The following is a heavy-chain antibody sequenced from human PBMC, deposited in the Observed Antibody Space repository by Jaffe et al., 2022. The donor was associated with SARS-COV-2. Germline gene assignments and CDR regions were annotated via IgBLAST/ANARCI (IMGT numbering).Heavy chain of an antibody. J-gene: IGHJ4*02. CDR1: GFTFGDYA. Sequence: EVQLVESGGGLVQPGRSLRLSCTASGFTFGDYAMSWFRQAPGKGLEWVGFIRSKAYGGTTEYAASVKGRFTISRDDSKSIAYLQMNSLKTEDTAVYYCTRALVYGSEQRDFDYWGQGTLVTVSS. CDR2: IRSKAYGGTT. CDR3: TRALVYGSEQRDFDY. D-gene: IGHD3-10*01. V-gene: IGHV3-49*03.